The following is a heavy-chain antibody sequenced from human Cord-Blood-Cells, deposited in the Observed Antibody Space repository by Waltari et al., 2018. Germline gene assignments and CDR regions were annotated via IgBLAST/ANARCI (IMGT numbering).Heavy chain of an antibody. D-gene: IGHD3-22*01. V-gene: IGHV4-38-2*01. CDR3: ARGSGDSSGYYYYYYYMDV. Sequence: QVQLQESGPGLVKPSETLSLTCAVSGYSISSGYYWGWIRQPPGKGLEWIGSIYHSGSTSYNPARKRLVTISVDTAKNQFSLKLSSVTAADTAVYYCARGSGDSSGYYYYYYYMDVWGKGTTVTVSS. CDR1: GYSISSGYY. J-gene: IGHJ6*03. CDR2: IYHSGST.